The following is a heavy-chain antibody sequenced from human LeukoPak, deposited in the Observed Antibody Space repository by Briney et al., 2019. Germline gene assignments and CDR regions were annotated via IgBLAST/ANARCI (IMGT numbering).Heavy chain of an antibody. Sequence: SETLSLTCAVSGGSISSGGYSWSWIRQPPGKGLEWIGYIYHSGSTYYNPSLKSRVTISVDRSKSQFSLKLSSVTAADTAVYYCARGDGSSWYHNWFDPWGQGTLVTVSS. V-gene: IGHV4-30-2*01. J-gene: IGHJ5*02. CDR1: GGSISSGGYS. D-gene: IGHD6-13*01. CDR2: IYHSGST. CDR3: ARGDGSSWYHNWFDP.